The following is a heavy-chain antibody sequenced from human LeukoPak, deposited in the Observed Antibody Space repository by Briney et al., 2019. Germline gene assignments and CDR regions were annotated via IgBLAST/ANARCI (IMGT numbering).Heavy chain of an antibody. J-gene: IGHJ5*02. Sequence: SLRLSCAASGFTFNTFAMIWVREPPGKGLEGGSSIFQGWGEIHYADSVRGRFIISRDNSKSTLFLHMNSLRAEDTAIYYCATYRQVLLPFEAWGQGTLVTVSS. V-gene: IGHV3-23*01. D-gene: IGHD5-18*01. CDR3: ATYRQVLLPFEA. CDR1: GFTFNTFA. CDR2: IFQGWGEI.